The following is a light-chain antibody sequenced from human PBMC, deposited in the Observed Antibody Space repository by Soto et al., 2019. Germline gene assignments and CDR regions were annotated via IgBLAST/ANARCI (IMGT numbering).Light chain of an antibody. CDR3: QQYSQWPLT. V-gene: IGKV3-15*01. J-gene: IGKJ4*01. CDR1: QSISSN. Sequence: EIVIQQSPATLSVSPVEIATLCCRASQSISSNLAWYQQKPGQAPRLLMFRTSSRATGFPARFSGSGSGTEFTLTISSLQSEDFAVYYCQQYSQWPLTLGGGTKVDIK. CDR2: RTS.